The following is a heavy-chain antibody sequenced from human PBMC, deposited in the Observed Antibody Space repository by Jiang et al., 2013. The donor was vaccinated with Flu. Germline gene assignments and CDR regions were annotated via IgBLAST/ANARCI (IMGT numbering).Heavy chain of an antibody. CDR3: AREVPNYYDSSGYSPLID. J-gene: IGHJ4*02. V-gene: IGHV4-30-4*08. D-gene: IGHD3-22*01. Sequence: PGLVKPSQTLSLTCTVSGGSISSGDYYWSWIRQPPGKGLEWIGYIYYSGSTYYNPSLKSRVTISVDTSKNQFSLKLSSVTAADTAVYYCAREVPNYYDSSGYSPLIDWGQGTLVTVSS. CDR1: GGSISSGDYY. CDR2: IYYSGST.